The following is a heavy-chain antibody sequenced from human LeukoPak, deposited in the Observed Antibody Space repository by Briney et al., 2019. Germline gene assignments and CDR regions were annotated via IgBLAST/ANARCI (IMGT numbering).Heavy chain of an antibody. CDR3: AMTRSGGTDSWDPYYCVY. J-gene: IGHJ4*02. CDR2: IYYRGST. D-gene: IGHD2-15*01. Sequence: SETLSLTCTAYACNISSSSFYCGWIRQSPGRGLEWIGRIYYRGSTYYNPSLKSRVTISVDTSTNQFSLKLNSVTAADTAVYCFAMTRSGGTDSWDPYYCVYWGQGTLVTVSS. CDR1: ACNISSSSFY. V-gene: IGHV4-39*01.